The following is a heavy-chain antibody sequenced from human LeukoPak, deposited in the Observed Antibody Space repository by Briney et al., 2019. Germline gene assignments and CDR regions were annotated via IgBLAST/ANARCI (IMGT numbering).Heavy chain of an antibody. CDR3: ASAPIGVVIYGLMDV. D-gene: IGHD3-3*01. CDR2: IYYSGST. V-gene: IGHV4-59*01. CDR1: GGSLSSYY. Sequence: SETLSLTCTVSGGSLSSYYWSWIRQPPGKGLEWIGYIYYSGSTNYNPSLKSRVTISVDTSKNQFSLKLSSVTAADTAVYYCASAPIGVVIYGLMDVWGKGTTVTISS. J-gene: IGHJ6*04.